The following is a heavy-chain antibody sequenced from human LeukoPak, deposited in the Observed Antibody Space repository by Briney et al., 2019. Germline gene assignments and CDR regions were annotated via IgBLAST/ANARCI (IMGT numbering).Heavy chain of an antibody. J-gene: IGHJ6*03. Sequence: ASVKVSCKASGYTFTGYYMHWVRQAPGQGLEWMGWISPNSGDTNYAQKFQGRVTMTRDTSASTVYMELSSLRSEDTAMYYCARDSGGNSNWNYYYYYMDVWGKGITVTISS. V-gene: IGHV1-2*02. D-gene: IGHD1-1*01. CDR1: GYTFTGYY. CDR3: ARDSGGNSNWNYYYYYMDV. CDR2: ISPNSGDT.